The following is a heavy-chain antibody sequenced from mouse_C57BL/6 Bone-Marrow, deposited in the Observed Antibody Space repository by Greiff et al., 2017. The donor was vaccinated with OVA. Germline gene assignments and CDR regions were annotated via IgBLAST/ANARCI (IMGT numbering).Heavy chain of an antibody. CDR2: IDPENGDT. CDR3: TTRSLLCYAMDY. Sequence: EVKVVESGAELVRPGASVKLSCTASGFNIKDDYMHWVKQRPEQGLEWIGWIDPENGDTEYASKFQGKATITADTSSNTAYLQLSSLTSEDTAVYYCTTRSLLCYAMDYWGQGTSVTVSS. CDR1: GFNIKDDY. J-gene: IGHJ4*01. V-gene: IGHV14-4*01. D-gene: IGHD2-1*01.